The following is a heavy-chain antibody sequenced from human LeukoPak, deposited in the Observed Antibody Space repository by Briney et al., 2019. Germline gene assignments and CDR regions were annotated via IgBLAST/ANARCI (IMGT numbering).Heavy chain of an antibody. D-gene: IGHD1-1*01. CDR2: IYYSGST. J-gene: IGHJ5*02. V-gene: IGHV4-59*12. Sequence: KPSETLSLTCTVSGGSISSYYWSWIRQPPGKGLEWIGYIYYSGSTNYNPSLKSRVTISVDTSKNQFSLKLSSVTAADTAVYSCATWAGTGFDPWGQGTLVTVSS. CDR3: ATWAGTGFDP. CDR1: GGSISSYY.